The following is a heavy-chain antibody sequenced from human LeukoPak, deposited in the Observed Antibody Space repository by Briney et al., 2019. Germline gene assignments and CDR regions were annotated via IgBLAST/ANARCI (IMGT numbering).Heavy chain of an antibody. CDR2: IYYSGQT. CDR1: GGSISSSSYW. Sequence: PSETLSLTCTVSGGSISSSSYWWGWIRQPPGQGLEWIGSIYYSGQTYYNPSLKSRVTISVVTPKNQFSLKLTSVNAADTAVYHCARQVGDGRWYFDYWGQGTLVTVSS. CDR3: ARQVGDGRWYFDY. D-gene: IGHD4-23*01. V-gene: IGHV4-39*01. J-gene: IGHJ4*02.